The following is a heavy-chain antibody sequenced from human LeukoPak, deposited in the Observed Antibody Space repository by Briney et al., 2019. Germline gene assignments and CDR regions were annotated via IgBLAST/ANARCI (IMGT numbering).Heavy chain of an antibody. CDR2: IIPIFGTA. J-gene: IGHJ4*02. V-gene: IGHV1-69*05. D-gene: IGHD3-22*01. CDR1: GGTLSSYA. Sequence: SVKVSCKASGGTLSSYAISWVRQAPGQGLEWMGGIIPIFGTANYAQKFQGRVTITTDESTSTAYMELGSLRSEDTAVYYCARGTDSSGYYSAYWGQGTLVTVSS. CDR3: ARGTDSSGYYSAY.